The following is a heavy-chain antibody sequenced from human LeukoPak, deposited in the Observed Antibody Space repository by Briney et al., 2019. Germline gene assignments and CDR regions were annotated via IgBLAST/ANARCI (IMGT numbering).Heavy chain of an antibody. J-gene: IGHJ4*02. Sequence: SETLSLTCDVSGVSINTCCYYWTWIRQPPGKGLEWIGYKYYRGSTRYNSSLRSRLTISLDTSKNQFSLRLTSVTAADTAVYYCARGRSYGFDFDSWGPGTLVIVSS. D-gene: IGHD5-18*01. CDR2: KYYRGST. CDR3: ARGRSYGFDFDS. CDR1: GVSINTCCYY. V-gene: IGHV4-61*01.